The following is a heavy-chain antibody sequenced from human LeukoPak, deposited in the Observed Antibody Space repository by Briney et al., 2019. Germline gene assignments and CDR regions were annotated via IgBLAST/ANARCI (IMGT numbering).Heavy chain of an antibody. CDR3: AKAKRYYYDSSGYQPYYFDY. V-gene: IGHV3-23*01. CDR1: GFTFSSYG. D-gene: IGHD3-22*01. J-gene: IGHJ4*02. CDR2: ISGSGGST. Sequence: GGSLRLSCAASGFTFSSYGMSWVRQAPGKGLEWVSAISGSGGSTYYADSVKGRFTISRDNSKNTLYLQMNSLRAEDTAVYYCAKAKRYYYDSSGYQPYYFDYWGQGTLVTVSS.